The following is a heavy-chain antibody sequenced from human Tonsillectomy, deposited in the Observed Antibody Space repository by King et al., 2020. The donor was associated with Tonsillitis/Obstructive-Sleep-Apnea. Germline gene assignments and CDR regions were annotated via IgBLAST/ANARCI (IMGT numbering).Heavy chain of an antibody. J-gene: IGHJ6*03. CDR3: AKYGQLDYYYYYYMDV. V-gene: IGHV3-23*04. CDR2: ISGSGGST. D-gene: IGHD6-13*01. Sequence: VQLVESGGGLVQPGGSLRLSCAASGFTFSSYAMSWVRQAPGKGLEWVSAISGSGGSTYYADSVKGRFTISRDNSKNMLYLQMNSLRAEDTAVYYCAKYGQLDYYYYYYMDVWGKGTTVTVSS. CDR1: GFTFSSYA.